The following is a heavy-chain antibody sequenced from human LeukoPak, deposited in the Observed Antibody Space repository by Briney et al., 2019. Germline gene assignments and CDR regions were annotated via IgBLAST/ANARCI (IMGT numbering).Heavy chain of an antibody. CDR1: GGSISSSSYY. CDR2: IYYSGST. Sequence: SETLSLTCTVSGGSISSSSYYWGWIRQPPGKGLEWIGSIYYSGSTYYNPSLKSRVTISVDTSKNQFSLKLSSMTAADTAVYYCARDFYCSGGSCYDVPFDYWGQGTLVTVSS. V-gene: IGHV4-39*07. J-gene: IGHJ4*02. CDR3: ARDFYCSGGSCYDVPFDY. D-gene: IGHD2-15*01.